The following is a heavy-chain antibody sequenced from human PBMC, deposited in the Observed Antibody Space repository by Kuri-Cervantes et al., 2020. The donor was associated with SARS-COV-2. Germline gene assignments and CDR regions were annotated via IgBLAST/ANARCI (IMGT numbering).Heavy chain of an antibody. V-gene: IGHV6-1*01. CDR1: GDSVSSNSAA. D-gene: IGHD2-15*01. CDR2: TYYRSKWYN. J-gene: IGHJ5*02. CDR3: AREALVDPRYNWFDP. Sequence: SQTLSFTCAISGDSVSSNSAAWNWTRQSPSRGLEWLGRTYYRSKWYNDYAVSVKSRITINPDTSKNQFSLQLNSVTPEDTAVYYCAREALVDPRYNWFDPWGQGTLVTVSS.